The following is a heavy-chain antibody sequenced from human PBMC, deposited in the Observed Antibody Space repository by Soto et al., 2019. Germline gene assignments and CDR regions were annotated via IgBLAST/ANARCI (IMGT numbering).Heavy chain of an antibody. D-gene: IGHD3-22*01. CDR3: AKDRITMIVVVIVEFDY. J-gene: IGHJ4*02. CDR2: IYYSGST. V-gene: IGHV4-59*01. Sequence: SETLSLTCTVSGGSISSYYWSWIRQPPGKGLEWIGYIYYSGSTNYNPSLKSRVTISVDTSKNQFSLKLSSVTAADTAVYYCAKDRITMIVVVIVEFDYWGQGTLVTVSS. CDR1: GGSISSYY.